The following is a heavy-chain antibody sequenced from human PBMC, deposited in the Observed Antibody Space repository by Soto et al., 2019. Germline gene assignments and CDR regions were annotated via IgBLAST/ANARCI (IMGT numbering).Heavy chain of an antibody. CDR2: INPHGGST. CDR1: RDTFTSYY. CDR3: ARSSGGNFGIIIEGTNWFAP. V-gene: IGHV1-46*01. J-gene: IGHJ5*02. Sequence: ASVKVSCKAPRDTFTSYYITWVRQAPGQGLEWMGVINPHGGSTASAQKFKGRVTLTRDTSASTVDMEVSSLTSADTAMYYCARSSGGNFGIIIEGTNWFAPWGQGTLVTVSS. D-gene: IGHD1-26*01.